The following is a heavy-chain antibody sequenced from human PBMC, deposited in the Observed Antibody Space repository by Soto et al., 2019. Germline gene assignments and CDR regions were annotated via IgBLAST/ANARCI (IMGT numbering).Heavy chain of an antibody. D-gene: IGHD2-2*01. CDR1: GYTLACYA. Sequence: GASVEVSSEASGYTLACYAMRSLCQANGQGLEWMGWMNPNSGNTGYAQKFQGRVTMTRNTSISTAYMELSSLRSEDTAVYYCARGYCSSTSCYSYYYYYVMEVWGKGTTVTVSS. J-gene: IGHJ6*04. V-gene: IGHV1-8*01. CDR2: MNPNSGNT. CDR3: ARGYCSSTSCYSYYYYYVMEV.